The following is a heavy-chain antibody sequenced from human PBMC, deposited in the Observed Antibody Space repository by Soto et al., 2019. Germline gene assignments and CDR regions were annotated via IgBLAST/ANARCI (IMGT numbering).Heavy chain of an antibody. CDR3: ARLRGDSSGWYSS. D-gene: IGHD6-19*01. CDR1: GFTFSSYG. Sequence: QVQLVESGGGVVQPGRSLRLSCAASGFTFSSYGMHWVRQAPGKGLEWVAVIWYDGSNKYYADSVKGRFTISRDNSKNTLYLQMNSLRAEDTAVYYGARLRGDSSGWYSSWGQGTLVTVSS. J-gene: IGHJ5*02. V-gene: IGHV3-33*01. CDR2: IWYDGSNK.